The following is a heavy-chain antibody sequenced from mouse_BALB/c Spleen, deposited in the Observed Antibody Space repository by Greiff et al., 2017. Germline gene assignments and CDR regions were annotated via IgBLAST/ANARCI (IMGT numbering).Heavy chain of an antibody. J-gene: IGHJ2*01. CDR2: INPNNGYT. Sequence: QVQLQQSGAELVRPGASVKMSCKASGYTFTSYMMHWVKQRPGQGLEWIGYINPNNGYTNYNQKFKDKATLTADKSSSTAYMQLSSLTSEDSAVYYCARALLRSDIDYWGQGTTVTVSS. V-gene: IGHV1-4*01. D-gene: IGHD1-1*01. CDR3: ARALLRSDIDY. CDR1: GYTFTSYM.